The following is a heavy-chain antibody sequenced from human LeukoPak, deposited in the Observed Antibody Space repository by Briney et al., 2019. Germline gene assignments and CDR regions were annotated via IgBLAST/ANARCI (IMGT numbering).Heavy chain of an antibody. D-gene: IGHD6-19*01. V-gene: IGHV1-18*01. CDR3: ARDRQYSAVAGTSGY. J-gene: IGHJ4*02. Sequence: ASVKVSCKASGYTFTSYGISWVRQAPGQGLEWMGWISAYNGNTNYAQKLLGRVTMTTDTSTSTAYMELRSLRSDDTAVYYCARDRQYSAVAGTSGYWGQGTLVTVSS. CDR2: ISAYNGNT. CDR1: GYTFTSYG.